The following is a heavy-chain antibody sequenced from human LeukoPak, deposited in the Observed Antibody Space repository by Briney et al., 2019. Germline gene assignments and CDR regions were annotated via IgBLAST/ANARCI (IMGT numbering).Heavy chain of an antibody. V-gene: IGHV3-30*18. Sequence: GGSLRLSCAASGFSFISYGMHWVRQAPGKGLEWVGVISDDGRRKDYADSVKGRFSISRDNSKDTLYLQMNSLRAEDTAVYYCAKRPSDYGDYVSYFDYWGQGTLVTVSS. CDR3: AKRPSDYGDYVSYFDY. CDR2: ISDDGRRK. D-gene: IGHD4-17*01. J-gene: IGHJ4*02. CDR1: GFSFISYG.